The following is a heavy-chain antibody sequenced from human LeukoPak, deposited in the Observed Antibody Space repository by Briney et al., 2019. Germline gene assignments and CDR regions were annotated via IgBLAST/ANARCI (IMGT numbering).Heavy chain of an antibody. J-gene: IGHJ3*02. D-gene: IGHD1-26*01. CDR3: ARDRAWYSEIEYAFDI. CDR1: GLTFSTSG. CDR2: IYSGGST. Sequence: PGGSLRLSCTAAGLTFSTSGFNWVRQAPGKGLEWVSAIYSGGSTYYADSVKGGFTISRDNSKNTLYLQMNSLRAEDTAVYYCARDRAWYSEIEYAFDIWGQGTMVTVSS. V-gene: IGHV3-53*01.